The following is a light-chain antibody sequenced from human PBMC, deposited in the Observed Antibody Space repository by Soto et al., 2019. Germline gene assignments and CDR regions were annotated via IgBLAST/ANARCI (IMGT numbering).Light chain of an antibody. J-gene: IGKJ1*01. CDR1: QLVNSW. CDR2: DAT. V-gene: IGKV1-5*01. CDR3: QQSYSTPRT. Sequence: DVQMTQSPSTLSASVGDRVTITCRASQLVNSWLAWYQQKPGRAPKLLIYDATSLESGVPSRFSGSRSGTEFTLTISSLQPDDSATYYCQQSYSTPRTFGQGTKVEIK.